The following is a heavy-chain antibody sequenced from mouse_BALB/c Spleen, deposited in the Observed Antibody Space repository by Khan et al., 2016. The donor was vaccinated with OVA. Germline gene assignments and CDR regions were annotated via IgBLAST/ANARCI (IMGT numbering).Heavy chain of an antibody. D-gene: IGHD2-14*01. CDR3: ARGNYGYDRHLDV. V-gene: IGHV9-3-1*01. J-gene: IGHJ1*01. CDR1: GYTFTNYG. CDR2: INTYTGEP. Sequence: QIQLVQSGPELKKPGETVKISCKASGYTFTNYGMNWVKQAPGKGLKWMGWINTYTGEPTYADDFKGRFAFSLETSASTAYLQINNLKNEDTATXGGARGNYGYDRHLDVWGAGTTVTVAS.